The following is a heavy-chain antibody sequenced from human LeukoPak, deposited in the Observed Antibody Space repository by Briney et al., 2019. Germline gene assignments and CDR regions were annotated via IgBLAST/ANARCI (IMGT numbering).Heavy chain of an antibody. CDR1: GGSISSYY. J-gene: IGHJ6*03. CDR3: ARVPLGYCSSTSCSYYYYYMDV. CDR2: IYYSGST. V-gene: IGHV4-59*01. Sequence: SETLSLTCTVSGGSISSYYWSWIRQPPGKGLEWIGYIYYSGSTNYNPSLKSRVTISVDTSKNQFSLKLSSVTAADTAVYYCARVPLGYCSSTSCSYYYYYMDVWGKGTTVTVSS. D-gene: IGHD2-2*01.